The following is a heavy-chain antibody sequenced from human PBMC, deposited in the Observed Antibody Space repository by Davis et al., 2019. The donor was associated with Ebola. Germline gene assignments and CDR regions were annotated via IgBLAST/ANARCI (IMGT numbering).Heavy chain of an antibody. V-gene: IGHV3-30*04. D-gene: IGHD1-14*01. CDR2: ISYDGSNE. J-gene: IGHJ2*01. CDR1: GFTFSSYA. CDR3: ARDLPGGDWYFDL. Sequence: GGSLRLSCAASGFTFSSYAMHWVRQAPGKGLEWVAVISYDGSNEYYAESVKGRFTISRDNSKNTLYLQMSSLRAEDTAVYYCARDLPGGDWYFDLWGRGTLVTVSS.